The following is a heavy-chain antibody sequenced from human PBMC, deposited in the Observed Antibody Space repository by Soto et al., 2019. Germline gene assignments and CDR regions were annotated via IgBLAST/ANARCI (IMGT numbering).Heavy chain of an antibody. CDR1: GFTFRRYW. Sequence: PGGSLRLSCASSGFTFRRYWMHWVRQAPGKGLEFVSRITDVGSGTTYADSVKGRFTISRDNAKNTLYLQMNSLRAEDTAVYYCARDQTVTGPTTFDYCGQGTLVTVSS. CDR2: ITDVGSGT. V-gene: IGHV3-74*03. D-gene: IGHD6-19*01. J-gene: IGHJ4*02. CDR3: ARDQTVTGPTTFDY.